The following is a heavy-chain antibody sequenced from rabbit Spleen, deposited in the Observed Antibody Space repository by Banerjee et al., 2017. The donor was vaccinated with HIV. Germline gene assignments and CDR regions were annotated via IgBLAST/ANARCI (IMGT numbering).Heavy chain of an antibody. Sequence: QSLEESGGGLVKPGGTLTLTCTASGFSFSSSDYMCWVRQAPGKGLDLIACIYAGYIGSTWYASWAKGRFTISKTSSTTVTLQMTSLTAADTATYFCARDLAGVIGWNFYLWGPGTLVTV. CDR2: IYAGYIGST. CDR3: ARDLAGVIGWNFYL. V-gene: IGHV1S40*01. CDR1: GFSFSSSDY. D-gene: IGHD4-1*01. J-gene: IGHJ4*01.